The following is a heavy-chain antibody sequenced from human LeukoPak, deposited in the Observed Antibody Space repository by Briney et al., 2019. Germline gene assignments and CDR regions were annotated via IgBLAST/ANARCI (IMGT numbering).Heavy chain of an antibody. D-gene: IGHD2-2*01. CDR2: ISPSGDST. V-gene: IGHV3-23*01. Sequence: GGSLRLSCAASGFTFSSYAMNWVRQAPGKGLEWVSHISPSGDSTYYADSVKGRFTISRDSSKNTLSLQMNSLRAEDTAVYYCAKIPKGGYFDYWGQGTLVTVSS. J-gene: IGHJ4*02. CDR1: GFTFSSYA. CDR3: AKIPKGGYFDY.